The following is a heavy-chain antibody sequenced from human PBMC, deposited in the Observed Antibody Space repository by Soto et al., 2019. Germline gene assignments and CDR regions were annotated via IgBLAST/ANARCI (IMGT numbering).Heavy chain of an antibody. J-gene: IGHJ6*02. V-gene: IGHV3-53*01. CDR1: GFTVSSNY. D-gene: IGHD5-18*01. CDR2: IYSGGST. Sequence: GGSLRLSCAASGFTVSSNYMSWVRQAPGKGLEWVSVIYSGGSTYYADSVKGRFTISRDNSKNTLYLQMNSLRAEDTAVYYCARDSGGYSYGYYYYYGMDVWGQGTTVTVSS. CDR3: ARDSGGYSYGYYYYYGMDV.